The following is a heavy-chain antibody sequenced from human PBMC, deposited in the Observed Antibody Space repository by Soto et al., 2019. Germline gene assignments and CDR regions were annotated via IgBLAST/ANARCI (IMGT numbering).Heavy chain of an antibody. CDR1: GFTFSSYG. CDR3: ARGVGSGSYYNQYNWFDP. J-gene: IGHJ5*02. D-gene: IGHD3-10*01. V-gene: IGHV3-30*03. Sequence: GGSLRLSCAASGFTFSSYGMHWVRQAPGKGLEWVAVISYDGSNKYYADSVKGRFTISRDNSKNTLYLQMNSLRAEDTAVYYCARGVGSGSYYNQYNWFDPWGQGTLVTVSS. CDR2: ISYDGSNK.